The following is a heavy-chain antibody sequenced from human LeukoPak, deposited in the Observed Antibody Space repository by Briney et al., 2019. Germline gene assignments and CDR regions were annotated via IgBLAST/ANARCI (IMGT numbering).Heavy chain of an antibody. V-gene: IGHV1-2*02. CDR3: ARDQVDSSSWYTPYYYYMDV. CDR2: INPNSGGT. D-gene: IGHD6-13*01. Sequence: ASVKVSCKASGYTFTSYDINWVRQAPGQGLEWMGWINPNSGGTNYAQKFQGRVTMTRDTSISTAYMELSRLRSDDTAAYYCARDQVDSSSWYTPYYYYMDVWGKGTTVTVSS. J-gene: IGHJ6*03. CDR1: GYTFTSYD.